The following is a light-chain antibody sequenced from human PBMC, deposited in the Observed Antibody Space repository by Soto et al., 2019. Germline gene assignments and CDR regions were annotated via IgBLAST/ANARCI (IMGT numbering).Light chain of an antibody. CDR2: DVS. J-gene: IGLJ1*01. V-gene: IGLV2-14*01. CDR1: SSIVGVYNY. CDR3: NSYTSSSTYV. Sequence: QSARTHPAPGSGSPGKPIPTPAPETSSIVGVYNYVSWYQQHPGKAPKLVIYDVSNRPSGVSNRFSGSKSGNTASLTISGLQAEDEADYYCNSYTSSSTYVFGNGTKVTVL.